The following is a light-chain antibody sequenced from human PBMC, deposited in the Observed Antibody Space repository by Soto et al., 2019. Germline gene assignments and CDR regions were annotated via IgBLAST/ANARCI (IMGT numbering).Light chain of an antibody. V-gene: IGKV3-20*01. Sequence: EIVSTQSPGTLSLSPGERATLACRASQSVSSSYLAWYQQKPGQAPRRLIYGASSRATGIPDRCSGSGSGTDFTLTISRLAPEDFEVYYGHRDGTSPRITFGHETRLEIK. J-gene: IGKJ5*01. CDR1: QSVSSSY. CDR3: HRDGTSPRIT. CDR2: GAS.